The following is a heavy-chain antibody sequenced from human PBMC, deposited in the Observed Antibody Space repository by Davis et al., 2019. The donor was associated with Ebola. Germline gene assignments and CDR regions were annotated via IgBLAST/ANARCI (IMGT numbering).Heavy chain of an antibody. CDR1: GFTFSSYS. CDR3: ARDDIVGATRY. Sequence: GESLKIPCAASGFTFSSYSMNWVRQAPGKGLEWVSSISSSSSYIYYADSVKGRFTISRDNAKNSLYLQMNSLRAEDTAVYYCARDDIVGATRYWGQGTLVTVSS. CDR2: ISSSSSYI. J-gene: IGHJ4*02. V-gene: IGHV3-21*01. D-gene: IGHD1-26*01.